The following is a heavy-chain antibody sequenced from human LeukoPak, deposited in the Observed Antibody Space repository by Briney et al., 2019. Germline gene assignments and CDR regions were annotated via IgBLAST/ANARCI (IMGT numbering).Heavy chain of an antibody. CDR2: IYYSGST. J-gene: IGHJ4*02. Sequence: SETLSLTCTVSGGSISISSYYWGWIRQPPGKGLEWIGSIYYSGSTYYNPSLKSRVTISVDTSKNQFSLKLSSVTAADTAVYYCARSPGDPFDYWGQGTLVTVSS. CDR3: ARSPGDPFDY. V-gene: IGHV4-39*01. CDR1: GGSISISSYY. D-gene: IGHD7-27*01.